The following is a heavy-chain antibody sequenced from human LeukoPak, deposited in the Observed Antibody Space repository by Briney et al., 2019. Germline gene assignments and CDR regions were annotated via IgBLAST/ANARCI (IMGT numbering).Heavy chain of an antibody. J-gene: IGHJ5*02. CDR3: ARDHSYCGGDCYPNWFDP. V-gene: IGHV4-39*07. Sequence: PSETLSLTCTVSGGSISSSSYYWGWIRQPPGKGLEWIGSIYYSGSTYYNPSLKSRFTISVDTSKNQFSLKLSSVTAADTAVYYCARDHSYCGGDCYPNWFDPWGQGTLVTVSS. CDR2: IYYSGST. D-gene: IGHD2-21*02. CDR1: GGSISSSSYY.